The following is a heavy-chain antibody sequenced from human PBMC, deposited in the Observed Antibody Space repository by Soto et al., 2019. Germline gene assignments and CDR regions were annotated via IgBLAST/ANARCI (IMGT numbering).Heavy chain of an antibody. CDR1: GYTFTSYA. D-gene: IGHD6-19*01. J-gene: IGHJ4*02. CDR2: INAGNGNT. CDR3: ASREVPYSSGWYNYFDY. Sequence: ASVKVSCKASGYTFTSYAMHWVRQAPGQRLEWMGWINAGNGNTKYSQKFQGRVTITRDTSASTAYMELSSLRSEDTAVYYCASREVPYSSGWYNYFDYWGQGTLVTVCS. V-gene: IGHV1-3*01.